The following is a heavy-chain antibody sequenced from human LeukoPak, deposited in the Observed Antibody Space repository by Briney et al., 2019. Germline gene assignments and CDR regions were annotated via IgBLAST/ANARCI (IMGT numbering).Heavy chain of an antibody. D-gene: IGHD3-22*01. CDR2: ISGSGGST. CDR3: AKDLYYYDSSGYLDY. J-gene: IGHJ4*02. Sequence: GGTLRLSCAASGFTFSSYGMSWVRQAPGKGLEWVSAISGSGGSTYYADSVKGRFTISRDNSKNTLYLQMNSLRAEDTAVYYCAKDLYYYDSSGYLDYWGQGTLVTVSS. CDR1: GFTFSSYG. V-gene: IGHV3-23*01.